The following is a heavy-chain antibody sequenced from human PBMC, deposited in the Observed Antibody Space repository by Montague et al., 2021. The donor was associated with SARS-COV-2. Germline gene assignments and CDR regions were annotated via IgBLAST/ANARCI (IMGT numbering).Heavy chain of an antibody. D-gene: IGHD6-19*01. Sequence: ISGDGVSSNSATWNWVRQSPSRGLEWLGRTYYRSKWYSDYAPSVRGRLTVNPDASKNEFSLELNYVTPEDTAVYYCVRYSGWFYFDFWGQGTLVTVSS. CDR2: TYYRSKWYS. CDR1: GDGVSSNSAT. J-gene: IGHJ4*02. V-gene: IGHV6-1*01. CDR3: VRYSGWFYFDF.